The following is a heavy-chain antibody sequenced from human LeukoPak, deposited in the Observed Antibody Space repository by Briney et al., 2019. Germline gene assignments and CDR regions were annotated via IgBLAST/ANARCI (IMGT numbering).Heavy chain of an antibody. CDR1: GYTFTGYY. D-gene: IGHD2-2*01. CDR2: INPNSGGT. Sequence: ASVKVSCKASGYTFTGYYMHWVRQAPGQGLEWMGWINPNSGGTNYAQKFQGWVTMTRDTSISTAYMELSRLRSDDTAVYYCARAAGRNLVGPAAICYWGQGTLVTGSS. CDR3: ARAAGRNLVGPAAICY. J-gene: IGHJ4*02. V-gene: IGHV1-2*04.